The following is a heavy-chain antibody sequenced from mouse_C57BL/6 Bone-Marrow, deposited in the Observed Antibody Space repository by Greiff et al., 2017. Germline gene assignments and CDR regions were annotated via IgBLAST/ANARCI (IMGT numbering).Heavy chain of an antibody. CDR1: GYTFTSYW. Sequence: VQLQQPGAELVKPGASVKMSCKASGYTFTSYWITWVKQRPGQGLEWIGDIYPGSGSTNYNEKLKSKATLTVDKSSSTSYMQLSSLTSEDSAVYYCARERALRPYYFDYWGQGTTLTVSS. V-gene: IGHV1-55*01. D-gene: IGHD1-2*01. CDR3: ARERALRPYYFDY. J-gene: IGHJ2*01. CDR2: IYPGSGST.